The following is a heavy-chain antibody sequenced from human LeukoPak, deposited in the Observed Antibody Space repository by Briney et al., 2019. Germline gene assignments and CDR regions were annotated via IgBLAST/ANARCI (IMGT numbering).Heavy chain of an antibody. J-gene: IGHJ6*03. CDR2: INPNSGGT. CDR1: GYSFTGYY. V-gene: IGHV1-2*02. CDR3: ARVWVVTAVMDV. D-gene: IGHD2-21*02. Sequence: ASVKVSCKASGYSFTGYYMHWVRQAPGQGLEWMGWINPNSGGTKYAQKFKGRVTMTRDTSISTAYMELSRLRSDDTAVYYCARVWVVTAVMDVWGKGTTVTVSS.